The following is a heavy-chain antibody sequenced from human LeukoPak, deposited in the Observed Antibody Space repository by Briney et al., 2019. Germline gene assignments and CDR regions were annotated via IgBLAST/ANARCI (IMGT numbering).Heavy chain of an antibody. CDR2: IKSKTDGGTT. J-gene: IGHJ6*03. CDR3: TTHSIVPGYYYYYYMDV. D-gene: IGHD2-15*01. Sequence: GGSLRLSCAASGFTFSSYAMSWVRQAPGKGLEWVGRIKSKTDGGTTDYAAPVKGRFTISRDDSKNTLYLQMNSLKTEDTAVYYCTTHSIVPGYYYYYYMDVWGKGTTVTVSS. V-gene: IGHV3-15*01. CDR1: GFTFSSYA.